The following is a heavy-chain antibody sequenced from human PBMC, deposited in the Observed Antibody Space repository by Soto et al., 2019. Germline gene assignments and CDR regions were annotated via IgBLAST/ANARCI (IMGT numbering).Heavy chain of an antibody. J-gene: IGHJ4*02. V-gene: IGHV4-39*01. CDR1: GGSIRSSSYY. CDR3: ASLATSYDSSSYYRPLFDY. D-gene: IGHD3-22*01. Sequence: PSETLSLTCPVSGGSIRSSSYYWGWIRQPPGKGLEWIGSIYYSGSTYYNPSLKSRVTIPVDTSKNQFSLKLSSVTAADTAVYYRASLATSYDSSSYYRPLFDYWGQGPLVTVSS. CDR2: IYYSGST.